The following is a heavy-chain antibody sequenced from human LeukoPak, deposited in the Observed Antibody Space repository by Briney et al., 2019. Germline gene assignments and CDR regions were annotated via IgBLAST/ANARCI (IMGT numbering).Heavy chain of an antibody. CDR1: GGSISSYY. J-gene: IGHJ5*02. V-gene: IGHV4-4*07. Sequence: SETLSLTCTVSGGSISSYYWSWIRQLAGKGLEWIGRIYASGSTNYNPSLKSRVTMSVDTSKSQFSLKLISVTAADTAVYYCARDPRGIVGANHNWFDPWGQGTLVTVSS. D-gene: IGHD1-26*01. CDR2: IYASGST. CDR3: ARDPRGIVGANHNWFDP.